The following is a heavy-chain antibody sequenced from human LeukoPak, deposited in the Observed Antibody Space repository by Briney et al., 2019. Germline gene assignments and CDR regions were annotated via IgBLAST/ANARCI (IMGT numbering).Heavy chain of an antibody. CDR1: GFTFSSYA. D-gene: IGHD6-13*01. Sequence: PGGSLRLSCAASGFTFSSYAMSWVRQAPGKGLEWVSAISGSGGSTYYADSVRGRFTISRDNSKNTLYLQMNSLRAEDTAVYYCAMTMREDSSRWYVWWYYFDYWGQGTLVTVSS. J-gene: IGHJ4*02. V-gene: IGHV3-23*01. CDR3: AMTMREDSSRWYVWWYYFDY. CDR2: ISGSGGST.